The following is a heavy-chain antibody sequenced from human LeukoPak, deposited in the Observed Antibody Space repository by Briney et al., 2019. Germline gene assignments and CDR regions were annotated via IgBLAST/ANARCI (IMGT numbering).Heavy chain of an antibody. Sequence: ASVKVSCKASGFTFTGYYIHWLRQAPGQGLEWIGWINPNNGGTIYAQKFQGRVTMTRDTSIITAYMEVRTLRSDDTAVYYCARQPIPGTMGIDPWGQGTLVTVSS. J-gene: IGHJ5*02. CDR2: INPNNGGT. CDR1: GFTFTGYY. V-gene: IGHV1-2*02. D-gene: IGHD1-20*01. CDR3: ARQPIPGTMGIDP.